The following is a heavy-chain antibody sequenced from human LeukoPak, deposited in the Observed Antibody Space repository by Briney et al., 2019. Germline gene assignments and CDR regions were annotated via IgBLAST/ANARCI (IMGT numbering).Heavy chain of an antibody. V-gene: IGHV3-15*01. Sequence: GGSLRLSCAASGFTFSNDWMSWVRQAPGKGLEWVGRIKSKVDGGTRDYAAAVKGRFTISRNDSESIMSLQMNSLKTEDTALYYCSTGTSLVYWGQGTLVTVSS. J-gene: IGHJ4*02. CDR3: STGTSLVY. CDR2: IKSKVDGGTR. CDR1: GFTFSNDW.